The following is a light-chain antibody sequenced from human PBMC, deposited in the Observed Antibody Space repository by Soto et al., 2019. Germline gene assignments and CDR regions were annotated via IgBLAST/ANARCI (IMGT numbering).Light chain of an antibody. CDR1: SSDVGNYNL. CDR2: EVT. CDR3: YSYAGSRTFYV. V-gene: IGLV2-23*02. J-gene: IGLJ1*01. Sequence: QSVLTQPASVSGSPGQSITLSCTGTSSDVGNYNLVSWYQQSPGKAPKLMIYEVTKRPSGVSNRFSGSKSGNTASLTISGLQAEDEADYYCYSYAGSRTFYVFGSGTKVTVL.